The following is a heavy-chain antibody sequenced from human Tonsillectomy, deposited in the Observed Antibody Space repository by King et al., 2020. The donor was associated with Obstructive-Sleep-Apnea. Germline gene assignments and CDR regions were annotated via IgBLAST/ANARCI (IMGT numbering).Heavy chain of an antibody. V-gene: IGHV4-34*01. J-gene: IGHJ4*02. Sequence: VQLQQWGAGLLKPSETLSLTCAVYGGSFSGYYWSWIRQPPGKGLEWIGEINHSGSTNYNPSLKSRVTISVDTSKNQFSLKLSSVNAAGTAVYYCARDFPYDYVWGSYRSTYYFDYWGQGTLVTVSS. CDR2: INHSGST. CDR3: ARDFPYDYVWGSYRSTYYFDY. CDR1: GGSFSGYY. D-gene: IGHD3-16*02.